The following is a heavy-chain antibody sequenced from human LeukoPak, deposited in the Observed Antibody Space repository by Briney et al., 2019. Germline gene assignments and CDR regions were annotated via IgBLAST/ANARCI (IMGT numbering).Heavy chain of an antibody. Sequence: PGGSLRLSCAASGFXVSNNYISWVRQAPGKGLEWVSVIYSGGGTYYADSVKGRFTISRDNSKNMLYLQMNSLRAEDTAVYYCARDSSGPLYWGQGSLVTVSS. V-gene: IGHV3-66*01. J-gene: IGHJ4*02. CDR1: GFXVSNNY. CDR2: IYSGGGT. D-gene: IGHD6-19*01. CDR3: ARDSSGPLY.